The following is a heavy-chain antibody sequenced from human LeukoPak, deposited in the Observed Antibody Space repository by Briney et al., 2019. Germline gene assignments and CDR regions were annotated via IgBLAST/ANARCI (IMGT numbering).Heavy chain of an antibody. D-gene: IGHD2-2*01. CDR2: ISGSGGST. J-gene: IGHJ4*02. CDR3: AKDSHRRSVLVPAMTGDY. Sequence: GGSLRLSCAASGFTFSSYGMHWVRQAPGKGLERVSAISGSGGSTYYADSVKGRFTISRDNSKNTLYLQMNSLRAEDTAVYYCAKDSHRRSVLVPAMTGDYWGQGTLVTVSS. V-gene: IGHV3-23*01. CDR1: GFTFSSYG.